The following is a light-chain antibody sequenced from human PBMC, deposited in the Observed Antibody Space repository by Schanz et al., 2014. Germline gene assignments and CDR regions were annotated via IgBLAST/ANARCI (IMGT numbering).Light chain of an antibody. CDR3: QQRSNWPPFT. CDR1: QTFSRSY. V-gene: IGKV3D-20*02. Sequence: EIVLTQSPGTLSLSPGERATLSCRASQTFSRSYLAWYQQKAGQAPRLLIYGASSRATGIPDRFSGSGSGTDFTLTISRLEPEDFAVYYCQQRSNWPPFTFGPGTKVDIK. J-gene: IGKJ3*01. CDR2: GAS.